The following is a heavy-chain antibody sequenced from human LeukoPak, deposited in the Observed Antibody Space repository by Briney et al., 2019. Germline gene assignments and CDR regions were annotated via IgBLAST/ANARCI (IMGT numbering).Heavy chain of an antibody. V-gene: IGHV1-46*01. CDR1: GYTFTSYY. Sequence: ASVKVSCKASGYTFTSYYMHWVRQAPGQGLEWMGIINPSGGSTSYAQKFQGRVTMTRDMSTSTVYMELSSLRSEDTAVYYCARERVPRGRLLNYYYYYMDVWGKGTTVTVSS. CDR3: ARERVPRGRLLNYYYYYMDV. D-gene: IGHD6-25*01. J-gene: IGHJ6*03. CDR2: INPSGGST.